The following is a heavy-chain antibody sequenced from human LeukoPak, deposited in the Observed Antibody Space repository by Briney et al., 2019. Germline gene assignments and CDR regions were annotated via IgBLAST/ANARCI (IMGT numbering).Heavy chain of an antibody. V-gene: IGHV1-24*01. CDR3: ATRARSSGWYSLNWFDP. D-gene: IGHD6-19*01. CDR2: FDPEDGET. J-gene: IGHJ5*02. Sequence: ASVKVSCKVSGYTLTELSMHWVRQAPGKGLEWMGGFDPEDGETIYAQKFQGRVTMTEDTSTDTAYMELSSLRSEDTAVYYCATRARSSGWYSLNWFDPWGQGTLVTVSS. CDR1: GYTLTELS.